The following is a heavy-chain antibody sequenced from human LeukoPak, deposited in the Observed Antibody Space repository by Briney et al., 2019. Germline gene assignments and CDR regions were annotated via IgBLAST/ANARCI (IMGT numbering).Heavy chain of an antibody. CDR3: STRDQSRTDVVPPDY. CDR2: ISHCGDT. Sequence: SETLSLTCAVSGVSISSCNWWTWVRQPPGKGLEWIGEISHCGDTKYSPSLRTRVTISIDRSKNHLSLNLNSVTAADTAIYYCSTRDQSRTDVVPPDYWGQGTLVTVS. D-gene: IGHD5/OR15-5a*01. CDR1: GVSISSCNW. J-gene: IGHJ4*02. V-gene: IGHV4-4*02.